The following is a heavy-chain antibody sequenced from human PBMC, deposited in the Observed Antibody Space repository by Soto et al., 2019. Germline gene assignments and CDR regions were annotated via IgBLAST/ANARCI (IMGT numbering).Heavy chain of an antibody. CDR3: ARADSSGWYRGPFDY. CDR2: IYYSGST. V-gene: IGHV4-59*01. D-gene: IGHD6-19*01. CDR1: GGSISSYY. Sequence: SETLSLTCTVAGGSISSYYWSWIRQPPGKGLEWIGYIYYSGSTNYNPSLKSRVTISVDTSKNQFSLKLSSVTAADTAVYYCARADSSGWYRGPFDYWGQGTLVTVSS. J-gene: IGHJ4*02.